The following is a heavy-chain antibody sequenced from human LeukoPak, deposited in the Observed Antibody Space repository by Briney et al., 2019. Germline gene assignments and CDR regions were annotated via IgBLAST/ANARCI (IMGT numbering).Heavy chain of an antibody. CDR1: GGSISSGGYY. CDR2: IYYSGST. CDR3: ARVGWNYPIDY. J-gene: IGHJ4*02. V-gene: IGHV4-31*03. D-gene: IGHD1-7*01. Sequence: SETLSLTCTVSGGSISSGGYYWSWIRQHPGKGLEWIGYIYYSGSTYYNPSLKSRVTISVDTSKNQFSLKLSSVTAADTAVYYCARVGWNYPIDYWGQGTLVTVSS.